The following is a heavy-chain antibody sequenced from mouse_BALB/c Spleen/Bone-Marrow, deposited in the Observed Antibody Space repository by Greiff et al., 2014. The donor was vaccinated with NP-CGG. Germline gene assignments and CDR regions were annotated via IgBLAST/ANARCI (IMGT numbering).Heavy chain of an antibody. CDR2: IYPGNNDA. CDR3: ARNWDWVFAY. CDR1: GYTFTNYW. J-gene: IGHJ3*01. D-gene: IGHD4-1*01. Sequence: VQLQQSGTPLSGRKASLRMSCKASGYTFTNYWINWIKQRPGQGLEWIGAIYPGNNDAKYTQKFKAKAKLTAVTSTSTADMELSSLTNEDDAVDYCARNWDWVFAYWGQGTMVTVSA. V-gene: IGHV1-5*01.